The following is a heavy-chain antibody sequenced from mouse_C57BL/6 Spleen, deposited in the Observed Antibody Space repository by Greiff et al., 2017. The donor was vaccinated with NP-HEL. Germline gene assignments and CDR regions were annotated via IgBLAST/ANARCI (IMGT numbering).Heavy chain of an antibody. CDR3: YYYGSSFQDY. D-gene: IGHD1-1*01. CDR1: GYTFTSYW. CDR2: IHPNSGST. Sequence: QVQLQQPGAELVKPGASVKLSCKASGYTFTSYWMHWVKQRPGQGLEWIGMIHPNSGSTNYNEKFKSKATLTVDKSSSTAYMQLSSLTSEDSAVYYCYYYGSSFQDYWGQGTTLTVSS. V-gene: IGHV1-64*01. J-gene: IGHJ2*01.